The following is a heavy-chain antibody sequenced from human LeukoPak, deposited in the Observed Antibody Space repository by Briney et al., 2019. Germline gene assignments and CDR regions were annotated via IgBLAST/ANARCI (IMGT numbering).Heavy chain of an antibody. J-gene: IGHJ4*02. CDR3: AKGGATVIDY. CDR2: INSDGSST. D-gene: IGHD4-17*01. V-gene: IGHV3-74*01. CDR1: GFTFSNYW. Sequence: QPGGSLRLPCAASGFTFSNYWMHWVRQAPGKGLVWVSRINSDGSSTTSADSVKGRFTIPRDNAKNTLYLQMNSLRAEDTAVYYCAKGGATVIDYWGQGTLVTVSS.